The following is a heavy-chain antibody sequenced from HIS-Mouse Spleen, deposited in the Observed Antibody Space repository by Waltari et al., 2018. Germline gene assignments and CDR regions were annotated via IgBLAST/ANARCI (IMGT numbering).Heavy chain of an antibody. CDR1: GFSPSTSGMC. Sequence: QVTLRESGPALVKPTQTLTLTCTFSGFSPSTSGMCVSWIRQPPGKALAGLARIDWEEDKYCSTSLKTRLTNSRDTSKNQVVLTLTNMDPLETATYYCARIAEGYTSGWYAFDYWGQGTLVTVSS. CDR3: ARIAEGYTSGWYAFDY. D-gene: IGHD6-19*01. J-gene: IGHJ4*02. V-gene: IGHV2-70*15. CDR2: IDWEEDK.